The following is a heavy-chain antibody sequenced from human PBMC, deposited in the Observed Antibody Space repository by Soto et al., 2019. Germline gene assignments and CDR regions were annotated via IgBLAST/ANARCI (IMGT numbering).Heavy chain of an antibody. CDR1: GFSLSNARMG. J-gene: IGHJ4*02. Sequence: SGPTLVNPTETLTLTCTVSGFSLSNARMGVSWIRQPPGKALEWLAHIFSNDEKSYSTSLKSRLTISKDTSKSQVVLTMTNMDPVDTATYYCARSLLGYYGSGSYWEFDYWGQGTLVTVSS. D-gene: IGHD3-10*01. CDR2: IFSNDEK. CDR3: ARSLLGYYGSGSYWEFDY. V-gene: IGHV2-26*01.